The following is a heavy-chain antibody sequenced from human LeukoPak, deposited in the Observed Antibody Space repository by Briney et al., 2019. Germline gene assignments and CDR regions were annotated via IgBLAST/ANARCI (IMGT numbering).Heavy chain of an antibody. Sequence: GGSLRLSCAASGFTFSSYAMSWVRQAPGKGLEWVSAISGSGGSTYYADSVKGRFTISRDNSKNTLYLQMNSLRAEDTAVYYCAKDGIASTGPYHFDYWGQGTLVTVSS. CDR3: AKDGIASTGPYHFDY. J-gene: IGHJ4*02. V-gene: IGHV3-23*01. CDR1: GFTFSSYA. CDR2: ISGSGGST. D-gene: IGHD6-13*01.